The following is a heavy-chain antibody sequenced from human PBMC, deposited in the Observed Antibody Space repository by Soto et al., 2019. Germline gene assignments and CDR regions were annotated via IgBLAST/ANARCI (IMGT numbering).Heavy chain of an antibody. Sequence: QVQLVESGGGVVQPGRSLRLSCAASGFTFSSYGMHWVRQAPGKGLEWVAVISYDGSNKYYADSVKGRFTISRDNSKNTLYLQMNSLRAEDTAVYYCAKDPPLVRGGLDYWGQGTLVTVSS. CDR3: AKDPPLVRGGLDY. D-gene: IGHD3-10*01. CDR1: GFTFSSYG. J-gene: IGHJ4*02. V-gene: IGHV3-30*18. CDR2: ISYDGSNK.